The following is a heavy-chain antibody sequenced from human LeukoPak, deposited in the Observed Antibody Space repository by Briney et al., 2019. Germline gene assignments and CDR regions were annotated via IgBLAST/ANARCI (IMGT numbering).Heavy chain of an antibody. Sequence: SETLSLTCTVSGGSISSYYWSWIRQPPGKGLEWIGYIYYSGSSNYNPSLKSRVTISVDTSKNQFSLKLSSVTAADTAVYYCARDEGDYYDSSDAFDIWGQGTMVTVSS. CDR3: ARDEGDYYDSSDAFDI. CDR1: GGSISSYY. CDR2: IYYSGSS. D-gene: IGHD3-22*01. J-gene: IGHJ3*02. V-gene: IGHV4-59*01.